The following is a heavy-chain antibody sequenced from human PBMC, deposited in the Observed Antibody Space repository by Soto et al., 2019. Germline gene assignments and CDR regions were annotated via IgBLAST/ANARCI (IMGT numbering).Heavy chain of an antibody. J-gene: IGHJ4*02. D-gene: IGHD6-13*01. CDR3: ARTYNSNWSPFDH. CDR1: GGSFSGYY. V-gene: IGHV4-34*01. CDR2: INQSGST. Sequence: QVQLQQWGAGLLKPSETLSLTCAVYGGSFSGYYWSWIRQPPGKGLEWIGEINQSGSTNYNPSLKSRVTITIDTAQNQVSPKLRSVTAADPAVYYCARTYNSNWSPFDHWGQGTLVTVSS.